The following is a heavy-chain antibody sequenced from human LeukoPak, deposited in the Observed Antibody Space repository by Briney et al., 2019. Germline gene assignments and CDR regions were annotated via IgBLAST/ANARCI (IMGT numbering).Heavy chain of an antibody. V-gene: IGHV1-69*04. CDR2: IIPILGIA. J-gene: IGHJ4*02. Sequence: SVKVSCKASGGTFSSYAISWVRQAPGQGLEWMGRIIPILGIANYAQKFQGRVTITADRSTSTAYMELSSLRSEDTAVYYCARDTIAAATGTVDYWGQGTLVTVSS. CDR3: ARDTIAAATGTVDY. D-gene: IGHD6-13*01. CDR1: GGTFSSYA.